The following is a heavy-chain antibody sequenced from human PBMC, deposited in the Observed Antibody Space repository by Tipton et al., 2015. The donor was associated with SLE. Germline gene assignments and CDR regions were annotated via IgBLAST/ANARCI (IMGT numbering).Heavy chain of an antibody. Sequence: TLSLTCTVSGGSIFSSYWSWIRQPPGKGLEWIGCIYFSGSTNYNPSLRIRVTMSVDSSNSQFSLKLSTVTAADTAVYYCARDGGAAAESYNYYMDVWGIGTTVTVSS. CDR1: GGSIFSSY. CDR3: ARDGGAAAESYNYYMDV. D-gene: IGHD6-13*01. J-gene: IGHJ6*03. CDR2: IYFSGST. V-gene: IGHV4-59*01.